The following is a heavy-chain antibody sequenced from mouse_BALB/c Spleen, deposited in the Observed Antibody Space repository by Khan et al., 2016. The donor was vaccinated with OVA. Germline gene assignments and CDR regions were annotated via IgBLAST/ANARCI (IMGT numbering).Heavy chain of an antibody. CDR2: ISYSGVT. V-gene: IGHV3-2*02. CDR1: GYSITSGYA. Sequence: VQLKQSGPGLVKPSQSLSLTCTVTGYSITSGYAWNWIRQFPGKKLEWMGYISYSGVTSYTPSLKSRISITRDTSKNQFCLQLNSVTTEDTATCYCARGNYYGYYFDYWGQGTTLTVSS. D-gene: IGHD1-1*01. J-gene: IGHJ2*01. CDR3: ARGNYYGYYFDY.